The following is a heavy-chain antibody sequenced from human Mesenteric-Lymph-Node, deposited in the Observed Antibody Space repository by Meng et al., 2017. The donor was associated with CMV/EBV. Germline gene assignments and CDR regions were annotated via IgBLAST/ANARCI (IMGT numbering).Heavy chain of an antibody. Sequence: SCKAAGYTFTSYYMHWVRQVPGQGLEWMGWMKPISGDTGYAQNFQGRVTMTRDTSITTAYLELSSLRSDDTAVYYCARGNGGSFDYWGQGSLVTVSS. CDR3: ARGNGGSFDY. V-gene: IGHV1-8*02. CDR1: GYTFTSYY. J-gene: IGHJ4*02. D-gene: IGHD3-10*01. CDR2: MKPISGDT.